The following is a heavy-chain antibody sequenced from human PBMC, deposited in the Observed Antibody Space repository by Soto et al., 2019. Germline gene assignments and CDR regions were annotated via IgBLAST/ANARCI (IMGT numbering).Heavy chain of an antibody. V-gene: IGHV3-33*01. J-gene: IGHJ4*02. CDR3: ARSPRNWGFDY. CDR1: GFTFISYG. CDR2: IWSDGSNK. D-gene: IGHD7-27*01. Sequence: GGSLRLSCAASGFTFISYGMHWVRQAPGRGLEWMAVIWSDGSNKYYGNSVKGRFTISRDNSKNTLYLQMGSLRAEDTAVYFCARSPRNWGFDYWGQGTLVTVSS.